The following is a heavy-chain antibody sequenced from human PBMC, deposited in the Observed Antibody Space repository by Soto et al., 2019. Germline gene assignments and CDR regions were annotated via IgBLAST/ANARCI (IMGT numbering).Heavy chain of an antibody. CDR3: ARYGSGSSVWFDP. CDR1: GGSMSSYY. V-gene: IGHV4-59*01. Sequence: QVQLQESGPGLVKPSETLSLTCTVSGGSMSSYYWSWIRQPPGKGLEWIGYIYYSGSTIYNPSLKSRVTISVDTSKNQFSLRRGSVTAADTAVYYCARYGSGSSVWFDPWGQGTLVTVSS. D-gene: IGHD3-10*01. CDR2: IYYSGST. J-gene: IGHJ5*02.